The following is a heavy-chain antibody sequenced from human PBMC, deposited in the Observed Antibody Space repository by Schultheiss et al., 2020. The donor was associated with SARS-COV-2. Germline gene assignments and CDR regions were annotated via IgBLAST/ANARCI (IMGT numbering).Heavy chain of an antibody. J-gene: IGHJ3*02. Sequence: SETLSLTCTVSGGSVSNGYFYWSWIRQPPGKGLEWIGSIYYSGSTYYNPSLKSRVTISVDTSKNQLSLKLSSVTAADTAVYYSARAIILRVAFDIWGQGTMVTVSS. D-gene: IGHD3-3*01. V-gene: IGHV4-39*01. CDR3: ARAIILRVAFDI. CDR1: GGSVSNGYFY. CDR2: IYYSGST.